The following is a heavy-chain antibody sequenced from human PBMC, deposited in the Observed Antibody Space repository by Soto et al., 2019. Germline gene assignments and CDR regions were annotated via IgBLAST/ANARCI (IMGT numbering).Heavy chain of an antibody. J-gene: IGHJ5*02. D-gene: IGHD4-17*01. V-gene: IGHV4-59*01. CDR2: IHYTGTT. Sequence: PSETLSLNCTVSGVSISSYYLICIRQPPGKGLEWIGYIHYTGTTNXXRXRKXRVTXXXXXXKXQXSXKXSSFTAADTAVXYCTKLPWADYGGICDPGGQGTLVSVSS. CDR1: GVSISSYY. CDR3: TKLPWADYGGICDP.